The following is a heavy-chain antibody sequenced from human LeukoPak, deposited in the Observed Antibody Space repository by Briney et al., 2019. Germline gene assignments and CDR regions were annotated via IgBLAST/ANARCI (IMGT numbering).Heavy chain of an antibody. J-gene: IGHJ5*02. Sequence: ASVKVSCKASGYTFTGYYMHWVRQAPGQGLEWMGWINPNSGGTNYAQKFQGRVTMTRDTSISTAYMELSRLRSDDTAVYYCARDSYYYDSSGYIKGNWFDPWGQGTLVTVSS. CDR3: ARDSYYYDSSGYIKGNWFDP. D-gene: IGHD3-22*01. CDR2: INPNSGGT. V-gene: IGHV1-2*02. CDR1: GYTFTGYY.